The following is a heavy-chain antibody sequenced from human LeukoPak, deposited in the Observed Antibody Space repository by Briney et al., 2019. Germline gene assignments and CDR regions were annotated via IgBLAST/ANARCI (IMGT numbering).Heavy chain of an antibody. CDR1: GLTFSSNA. Sequence: TGGSLRLSCAASGLTFSSNAMSWVRQAPGKGLEWVSGISSSGGSTYYADSVKGRFTISRDNSKNTLYLQMNSLRAEDTAVYYCAKRSNGWYWDYWGQGTLVTVSS. CDR3: AKRSNGWYWDY. J-gene: IGHJ4*02. CDR2: ISSSGGST. V-gene: IGHV3-23*01. D-gene: IGHD6-19*01.